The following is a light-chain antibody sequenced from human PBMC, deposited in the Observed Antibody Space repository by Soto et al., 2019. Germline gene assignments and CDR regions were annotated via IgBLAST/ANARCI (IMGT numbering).Light chain of an antibody. V-gene: IGKV1-12*01. CDR1: QGISSW. Sequence: DIPMTQSPSSVSASVGDRASITCRASQGISSWLAWYQQKPGRAPKLLIYTVSSLRNGVPSRFSGTGSGTDFTLTISSLQPEDVATYYCQQANSSPRTFGGGTKVEIK. CDR2: TVS. J-gene: IGKJ4*01. CDR3: QQANSSPRT.